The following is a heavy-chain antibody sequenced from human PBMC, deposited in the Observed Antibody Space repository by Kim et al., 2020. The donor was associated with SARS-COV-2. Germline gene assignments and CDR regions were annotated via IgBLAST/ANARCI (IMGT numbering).Heavy chain of an antibody. CDR1: GYTLTELS. CDR2: FDPEDGET. Sequence: ASVKVSCKVSGYTLTELSMHWVRQAPGKGLEWMGGFDPEDGETIYAQKFQGRVTMTEDTSTDTAYMELSSLRSEDTAVYYCATALYSAIGYYFDYWGQGTLVTVSS. D-gene: IGHD6-13*01. V-gene: IGHV1-24*01. J-gene: IGHJ4*02. CDR3: ATALYSAIGYYFDY.